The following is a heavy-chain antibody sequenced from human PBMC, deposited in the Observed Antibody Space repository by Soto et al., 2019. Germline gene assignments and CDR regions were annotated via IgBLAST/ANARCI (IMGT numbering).Heavy chain of an antibody. CDR3: ARSPTWAPFDY. J-gene: IGHJ4*02. CDR2: ISAYNGNT. CDR1: GYTFTDYG. Sequence: GASVKVSCKASGYTFTDYGISWVRQAPGQGLEWMGWISAYNGNTNYAQKFQGRITLTTDNSKNTLYLQMNSLRAEDTAVYYCARSPTWAPFDYWGQGTLVTVSS. D-gene: IGHD3-16*01. V-gene: IGHV1-18*01.